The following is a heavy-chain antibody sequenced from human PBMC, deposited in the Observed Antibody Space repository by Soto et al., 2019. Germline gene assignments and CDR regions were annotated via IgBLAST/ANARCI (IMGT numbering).Heavy chain of an antibody. D-gene: IGHD2-8*01. V-gene: IGHV1-69*01. J-gene: IGHJ6*02. CDR2: IIPIFGTA. CDR3: ARPYCTNGVCDRGSRGLYGMDV. CDR1: GGTFSSYA. Sequence: QVQLVQSGAEVKKPGSSVKVSCKASGGTFSSYAISWVRQAPGQGLEWMGGIIPIFGTANYAQEFLGRVTITADESTSTAYMELHSLRAEDTAVYYCARPYCTNGVCDRGSRGLYGMDVLGQGTTVTVSS.